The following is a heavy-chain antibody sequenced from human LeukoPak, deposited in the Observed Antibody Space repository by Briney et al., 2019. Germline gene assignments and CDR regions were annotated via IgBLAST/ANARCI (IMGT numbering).Heavy chain of an antibody. CDR2: ICYSGST. J-gene: IGHJ6*03. CDR1: GGSISSYY. V-gene: IGHV4-59*01. D-gene: IGHD6-25*01. Sequence: SETLSLTCTVSGGSISSYYWSWIRQPPGKGLEWIGYICYSGSTNYNPSLKSRVTISVDTSKNQFSLKLSSVTAADTAVYYCARVFPATHLLHYYYYMDVWGKGTTVTVSS. CDR3: ARVFPATHLLHYYYYMDV.